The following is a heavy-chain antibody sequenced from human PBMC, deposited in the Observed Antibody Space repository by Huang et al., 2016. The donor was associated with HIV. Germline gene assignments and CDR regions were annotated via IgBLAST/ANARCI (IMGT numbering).Heavy chain of an antibody. D-gene: IGHD3-3*01. CDR1: GGAISSTSYY. Sequence: QVQLQESGPGLVKPSETLSLTCTVSGGAISSTSYYWGWIRQPPGKGLEWIGSIHYSGSTFDNSSLKSRVIISVDTSKNQFSLKLSSVTAADTAVYYCARHSDDFWSGSSYFDDWGQGTLVTVSS. J-gene: IGHJ4*02. V-gene: IGHV4-39*01. CDR3: ARHSDDFWSGSSYFDD. CDR2: IHYSGST.